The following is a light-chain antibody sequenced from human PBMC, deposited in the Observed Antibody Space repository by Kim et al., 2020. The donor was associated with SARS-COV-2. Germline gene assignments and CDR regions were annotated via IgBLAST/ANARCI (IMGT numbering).Light chain of an antibody. V-gene: IGKV1-17*03. J-gene: IGKJ1*01. CDR1: QGISNY. CDR3: LQHDSYPWT. CDR2: AAS. Sequence: AYVGDRVTITCRASQGISNYLAWFQQKPGEVPKRLIYAASNLQSGVPSRFSGSGSGTEFTLTISCLQPEDFATYYCLQHDSYPWTFGQGTKVDIK.